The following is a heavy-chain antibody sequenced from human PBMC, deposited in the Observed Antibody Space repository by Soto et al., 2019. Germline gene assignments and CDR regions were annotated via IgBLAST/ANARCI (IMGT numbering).Heavy chain of an antibody. J-gene: IGHJ4*02. CDR1: GYTFTGYY. D-gene: IGHD1-1*01. V-gene: IGHV1-2*04. Sequence: QVQLVQSGAEVKKPGASVKVSCKASGYTFTGYYMHWVRQTPGQGLEWMGWINPNSGGTNYPQKFQGCVPMTRDTSISTAYMELSRLRSDDTAVYYCAGDGDNCNVRPWPRFDYWGQGTLVTVSS. CDR3: AGDGDNCNVRPWPRFDY. CDR2: INPNSGGT.